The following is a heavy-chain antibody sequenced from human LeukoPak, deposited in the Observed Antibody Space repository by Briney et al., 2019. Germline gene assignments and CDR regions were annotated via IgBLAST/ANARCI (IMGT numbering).Heavy chain of an antibody. CDR1: GFTFSDYY. CDR2: IKSKTDGGTT. D-gene: IGHD4-11*01. J-gene: IGHJ4*02. Sequence: GGSLRLSCAASGFTFSDYYMSWIRQAPGKGLEWVGRIKSKTDGGTTDYAAPVKGRFTISRDDSKNTLYLQMNSLRAEDTAVYYCARMTTVASYFDYWGQGTLVTVSS. V-gene: IGHV3-15*01. CDR3: ARMTTVASYFDY.